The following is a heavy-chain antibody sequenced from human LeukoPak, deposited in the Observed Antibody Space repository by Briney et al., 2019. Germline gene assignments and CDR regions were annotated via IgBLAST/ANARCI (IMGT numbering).Heavy chain of an antibody. J-gene: IGHJ5*02. D-gene: IGHD3-10*01. Sequence: PGGSLRLSCAASGFTFSNYWMSWVRQSPGKGLEWVANIKQDGCKKYYVDSVKGRFTISRDNAKNSLYLQMNSLRAEDTAVYYCARASAGMVRLFDPWGQGTLVTVSS. CDR3: ARASAGMVRLFDP. CDR1: GFTFSNYW. V-gene: IGHV3-7*01. CDR2: IKQDGCKK.